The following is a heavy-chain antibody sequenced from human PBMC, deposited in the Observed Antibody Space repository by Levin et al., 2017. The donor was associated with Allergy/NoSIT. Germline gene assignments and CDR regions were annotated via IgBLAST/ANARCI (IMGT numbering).Heavy chain of an antibody. J-gene: IGHJ3*01. V-gene: IGHV2-5*02. Sequence: SGPTLVKPTQTLTLTCSFSGFSLTTSGVCVGWIRPPPGKALEWLALVNWDDDKRYSPSLKSRLAITMDTSRSQVVLTMTTIDPVDTGTYFCAHGSNSYGDAFDVWGQGTVVTVSS. D-gene: IGHD3-10*01. CDR1: GFSLTTSGVC. CDR2: VNWDDDK. CDR3: AHGSNSYGDAFDV.